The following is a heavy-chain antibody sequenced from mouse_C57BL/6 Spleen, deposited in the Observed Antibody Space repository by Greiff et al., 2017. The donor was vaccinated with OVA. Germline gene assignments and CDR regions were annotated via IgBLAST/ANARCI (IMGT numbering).Heavy chain of an antibody. CDR2: INPSTGGT. J-gene: IGHJ3*01. D-gene: IGHD2-10*02. CDR1: GYSFTGYY. Sequence: EVKLMESGPELVKPGASVKISCKASGYSFTGYYMNWVKQSPEKSLEWIGEINPSTGGTTYNQKFKAKATLTVDKSSSTAYMQLKSLTSEDSAVYYCARAGYGNYEGFAYWGQGTLVTVSA. CDR3: ARAGYGNYEGFAY. V-gene: IGHV1-42*01.